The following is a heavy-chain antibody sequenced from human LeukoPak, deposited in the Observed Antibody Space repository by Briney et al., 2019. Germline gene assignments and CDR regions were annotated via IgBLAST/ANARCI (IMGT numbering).Heavy chain of an antibody. CDR1: GFTFSSYG. V-gene: IGHV3-30*02. CDR3: AKDSSRGLPLDY. CDR2: IRYDGTNK. J-gene: IGHJ4*02. D-gene: IGHD2-2*01. Sequence: SGGSLRLSCAASGFTFSSYGMHWVRQAPGKGLEWVAFIRYDGTNKFYADSVKGRFTISRDNSKNTLNLQMNSLRAEDTAVYYCAKDSSRGLPLDYWGQGTLVTVSS.